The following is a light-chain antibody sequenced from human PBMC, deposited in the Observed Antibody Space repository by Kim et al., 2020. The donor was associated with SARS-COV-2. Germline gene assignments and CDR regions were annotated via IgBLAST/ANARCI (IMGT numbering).Light chain of an antibody. CDR3: AAWDDSLSGPGV. V-gene: IGLV1-47*01. J-gene: IGLJ3*02. Sequence: QRVTISCSGSSSNIGSNYVYWYQQLPGTAPKLLIYRNNQRSSGVPDRFSGSKSGTSASLAISGLRSEDEADYYCAAWDDSLSGPGVFGGGTQLTVL. CDR1: SSNIGSNY. CDR2: RNN.